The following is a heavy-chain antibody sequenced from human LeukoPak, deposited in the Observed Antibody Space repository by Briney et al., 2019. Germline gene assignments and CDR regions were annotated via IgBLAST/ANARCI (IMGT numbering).Heavy chain of an antibody. V-gene: IGHV1-69*13. D-gene: IGHD4-17*01. CDR3: ARVPLHDYGDSTTDY. Sequence: ASVKVSCKASGYTFTSYGISWVRQAPGQGLEWMGGIIPTFGTANYAQKFQGRVTITADESTSTAYMELSSLRSEDTAVYYCARVPLHDYGDSTTDYWGQGTLVTVSS. CDR2: IIPTFGTA. J-gene: IGHJ4*02. CDR1: GYTFTSYG.